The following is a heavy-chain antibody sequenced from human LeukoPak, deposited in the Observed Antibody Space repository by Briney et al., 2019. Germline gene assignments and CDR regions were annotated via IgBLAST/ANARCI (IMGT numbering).Heavy chain of an antibody. V-gene: IGHV3-23*01. CDR2: ITGPGTNT. CDR1: GFTFSSYE. J-gene: IGHJ3*02. D-gene: IGHD1-26*01. CDR3: ARDSGSSSPLDAFDI. Sequence: GGSLRLSCAASGFTFSSYEMNWVRQAPGKGLEWVSGITGPGTNTYYADSVKGRFTISRDNSKNTMYLQMNSLRAEDTAVYYCARDSGSSSPLDAFDIWGQGTMVTVSS.